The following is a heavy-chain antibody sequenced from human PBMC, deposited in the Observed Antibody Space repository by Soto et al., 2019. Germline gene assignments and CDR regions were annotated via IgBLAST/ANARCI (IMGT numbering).Heavy chain of an antibody. CDR1: GGSVSSDNYY. J-gene: IGHJ4*02. Sequence: SETLSLTCTVSGGSVSSDNYYWSWIRQPPGKGLEWIGYIYYTGSTNYNPSLKSRATISVDTSKSQFSLKLSSVTAADTAVYYCARALTYEDYFDYWGQGTLVTVSS. CDR2: IYYTGST. CDR3: ARALTYEDYFDY. V-gene: IGHV4-61*01. D-gene: IGHD5-12*01.